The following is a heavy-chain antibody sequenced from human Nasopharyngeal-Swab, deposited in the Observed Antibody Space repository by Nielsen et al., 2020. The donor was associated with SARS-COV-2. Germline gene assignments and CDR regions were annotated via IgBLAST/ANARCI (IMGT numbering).Heavy chain of an antibody. CDR2: INSDGSST. V-gene: IGHV3-74*01. CDR3: AREADIVVVVAATYFDY. CDR1: GFTFSSYW. D-gene: IGHD2-15*01. Sequence: GGSLRLSCAASGFTFSSYWMPWVRQAPGKGLVWVSRINSDGSSTSYADSVKGRFTISRDNAKNSLYLQMNSLRAEDTAVYYCAREADIVVVVAATYFDYWGQGTLVTVSS. J-gene: IGHJ4*02.